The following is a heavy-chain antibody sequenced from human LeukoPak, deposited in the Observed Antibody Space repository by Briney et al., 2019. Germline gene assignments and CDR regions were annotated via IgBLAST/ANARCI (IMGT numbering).Heavy chain of an antibody. CDR1: GFTFRSFG. D-gene: IGHD6-19*01. CDR3: AKGRGASGLYGLYFHS. CDR2: ISYGEINQ. V-gene: IGHV3-30*02. Sequence: GGSLRLSCASSGFTFRSFGMHWVRQAPGKGLEWVAFISYGEINQYYADSVKGRFTISRDNSKNTLYLEMNSLRFEDTAMYYCAKGRGASGLYGLYFHSGGQGTLVTVSS. J-gene: IGHJ4*02.